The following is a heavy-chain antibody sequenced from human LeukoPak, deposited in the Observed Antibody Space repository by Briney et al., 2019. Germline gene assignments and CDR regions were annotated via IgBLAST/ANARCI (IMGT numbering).Heavy chain of an antibody. CDR1: GFTFSSYS. V-gene: IGHV3-21*01. CDR2: ISSSSSYI. Sequence: GGSLRLSCAASGFTFSSYSMNWVRQAPGKGLEWVSSISSSSSYIYYTDSVKGRFTISRDNSKNTLYLQMNSLRAEDTAVYYCARCYDSSGYFNWFDPWGQGTLVTVSS. J-gene: IGHJ5*02. D-gene: IGHD3-22*01. CDR3: ARCYDSSGYFNWFDP.